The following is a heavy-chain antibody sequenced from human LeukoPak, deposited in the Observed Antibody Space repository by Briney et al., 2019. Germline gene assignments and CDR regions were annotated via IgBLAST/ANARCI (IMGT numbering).Heavy chain of an antibody. D-gene: IGHD6-13*01. CDR2: IYTSGST. Sequence: KPSETLSLTCTVSGGSISSYYWSWIRQPAGKGLEWIGRIYTSGSTNYNPSLKSRVTMSVDTSKNQFSLKLSSVTAADTAVYHCARAFGGSSSWSDYYYYYMDVWGKGTTVTVSS. J-gene: IGHJ6*03. CDR3: ARAFGGSSSWSDYYYYYMDV. V-gene: IGHV4-4*07. CDR1: GGSISSYY.